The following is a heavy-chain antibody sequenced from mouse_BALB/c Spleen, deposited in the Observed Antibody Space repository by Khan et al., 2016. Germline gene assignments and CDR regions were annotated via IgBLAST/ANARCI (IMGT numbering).Heavy chain of an antibody. Sequence: QVQLKQSGPGLVQPSQSLSITCTVSGFSLTSYGVHWVRQSPGKGLEWLGVIWRGGSTDYNAAFMSRLSITKDNSKSQVFFKMNSLQADDTAIYYWANSLLRGRGGYWSLDVWGAGTTVTVSS. CDR1: GFSLTSYG. CDR2: IWRGGST. J-gene: IGHJ1*01. CDR3: ANSLLRGRGGYWSLDV. D-gene: IGHD1-2*01. V-gene: IGHV2-5*01.